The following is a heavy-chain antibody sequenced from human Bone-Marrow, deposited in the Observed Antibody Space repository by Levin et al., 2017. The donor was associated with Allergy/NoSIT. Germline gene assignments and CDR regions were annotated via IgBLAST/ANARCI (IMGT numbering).Heavy chain of an antibody. CDR2: INPNSGDT. V-gene: IGHV1-2*02. D-gene: IGHD6-19*01. Sequence: GASVKVSCKASGYTFTDYFIHWVRLAPGQGLEWMGWINPNSGDTDSSQNSQGTVTMTRDTSISTAYMEVTSLTSNDTALYYCARISSAAFDMWGQGTVVTVSS. J-gene: IGHJ3*02. CDR1: GYTFTDYF. CDR3: ARISSAAFDM.